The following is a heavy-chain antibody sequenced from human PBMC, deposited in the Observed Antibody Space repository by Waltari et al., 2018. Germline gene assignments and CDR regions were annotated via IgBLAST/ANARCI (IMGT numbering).Heavy chain of an antibody. V-gene: IGHV3-7*01. CDR3: ARENYNGAAGDY. CDR1: GLSFRDSW. J-gene: IGHJ4*02. Sequence: EVQLVESGGGLVQPGGSLRLSGATSGLSFRDSWMSWVRQAPGKGLEWLANIRDDGGVKDIVDSVKGRFTVSRDNAENSLFLHMNSLRVEDTAVYYCARENYNGAAGDYWGQGTLVTVSS. CDR2: IRDDGGVK. D-gene: IGHD6-13*01.